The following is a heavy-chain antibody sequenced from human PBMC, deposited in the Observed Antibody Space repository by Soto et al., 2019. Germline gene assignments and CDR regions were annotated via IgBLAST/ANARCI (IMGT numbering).Heavy chain of an antibody. CDR2: IYYSGST. J-gene: IGHJ6*02. D-gene: IGHD3-3*01. CDR3: ARDRRIFGVVIPNYYYYGMDV. V-gene: IGHV4-30-4*08. Sequence: LRLSCAASGFTFSDYYMSWIRQPPGKGLEWIGYIYYSGSTYYNPSLKSRVTISVDTSKNQFSLKLSSVTAADTAVYYCARDRRIFGVVIPNYYYYGMDVWGQGTTVTVSS. CDR1: GFTFSDYY.